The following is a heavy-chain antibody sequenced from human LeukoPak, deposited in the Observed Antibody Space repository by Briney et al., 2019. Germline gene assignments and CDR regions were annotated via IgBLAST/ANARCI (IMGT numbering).Heavy chain of an antibody. J-gene: IGHJ6*02. V-gene: IGHV3-30-3*01. Sequence: GGSLRLSCAASGFTFSSYAMHWVRQAPGKGLEWVAVISYDGSNKYYADSVKGRFTISRDNSKNTLYLQMNSLRAEDTAVYYCARDPPYGYYVSPYYGMDVWGQGTTVTVSS. CDR1: GFTFSSYA. D-gene: IGHD4-17*01. CDR2: ISYDGSNK. CDR3: ARDPPYGYYVSPYYGMDV.